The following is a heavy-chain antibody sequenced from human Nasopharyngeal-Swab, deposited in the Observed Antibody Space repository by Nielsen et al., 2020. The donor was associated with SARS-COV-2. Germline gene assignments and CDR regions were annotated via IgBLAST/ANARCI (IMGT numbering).Heavy chain of an antibody. CDR3: ARDLPGYSDGYDNFDS. V-gene: IGHV3-21*01. CDR1: GFTFSMHN. D-gene: IGHD5-18*01. Sequence: GESLKISCAASGFTFSMHNMNWVRQAPGKGLEWVSFISSSSGQKYYADSVKGRCTISRDTSKNTLYLQMNSLRTEDTAVYYCARDLPGYSDGYDNFDSWGQGTLVTVSS. J-gene: IGHJ4*02. CDR2: ISSSSGQK.